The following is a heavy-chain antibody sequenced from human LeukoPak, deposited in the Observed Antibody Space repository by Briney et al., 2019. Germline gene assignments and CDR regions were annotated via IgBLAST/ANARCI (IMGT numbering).Heavy chain of an antibody. V-gene: IGHV3-23*01. CDR3: ARKQVDSVAMEYYFDY. Sequence: RGSLRLSCAASGFTFSSYAMSWVRQAPGKGLEWVSAISGSGGSTYFADSVKGRFTISRDNAKNSLYLQMNSLRAEDTAVYYCARKQVDSVAMEYYFDYWGQGTLVTVSS. J-gene: IGHJ4*02. CDR2: ISGSGGST. CDR1: GFTFSSYA. D-gene: IGHD5-12*01.